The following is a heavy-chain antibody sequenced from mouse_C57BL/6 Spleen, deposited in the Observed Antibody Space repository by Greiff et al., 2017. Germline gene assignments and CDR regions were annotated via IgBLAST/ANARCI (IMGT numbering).Heavy chain of an antibody. J-gene: IGHJ3*01. CDR2: IDPEDGET. CDR1: GFNIKDYY. CDR3: ARDSSGYGTWFAY. Sequence: EVQLQESGAELVKPGASVKLSCTASGFNIKDYYMHWVKQRTEQGLEWIGRIDPEDGETKYAPKFPGKATITADTSSNTAYLQLSSLTSEDTAVYYCARDSSGYGTWFAYWGQGTLVTVSA. V-gene: IGHV14-2*01. D-gene: IGHD3-2*02.